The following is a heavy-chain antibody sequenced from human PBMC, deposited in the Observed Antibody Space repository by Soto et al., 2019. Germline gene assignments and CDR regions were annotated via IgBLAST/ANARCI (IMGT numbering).Heavy chain of an antibody. Sequence: GGSLRLSFAASGFTFSNYGIHWVRQAPGKGLEWVAVISSDGSNTYYGDSVKGRFTISRDNSKNTLYLQMNSLRAEDTAVYYCARDSLWFGEFDYWGQGNLVTVSS. CDR3: ARDSLWFGEFDY. CDR1: GFTFSNYG. D-gene: IGHD3-10*01. CDR2: ISSDGSNT. J-gene: IGHJ4*02. V-gene: IGHV3-30*03.